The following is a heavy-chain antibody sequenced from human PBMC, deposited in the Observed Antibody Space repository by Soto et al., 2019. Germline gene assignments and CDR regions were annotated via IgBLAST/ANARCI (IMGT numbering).Heavy chain of an antibody. CDR3: RVNYYGSGSYYSRFDY. D-gene: IGHD3-10*01. V-gene: IGHV3-23*01. J-gene: IGHJ4*02. CDR2: ISGSGGST. CDR1: GFTFSSYA. Sequence: SGGSLRLSCAASGFTFSSYAMSWVRQAPGKGLEWVSAISGSGGSTYYADSVKGRFTISRDNSKNTLYLQMNSLRAEDTAVYYCRVNYYGSGSYYSRFDYWGQGTLVTVSS.